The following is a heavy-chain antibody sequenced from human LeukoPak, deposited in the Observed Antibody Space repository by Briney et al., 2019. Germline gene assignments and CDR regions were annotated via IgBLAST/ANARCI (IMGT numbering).Heavy chain of an antibody. CDR2: INPNSGGT. CDR1: GYTFTSYG. D-gene: IGHD3-10*01. V-gene: IGHV1-2*02. CDR3: ARDPAHPYGSGSYLPWGYYYYGMDV. J-gene: IGHJ6*02. Sequence: ASVKVSCKASGYTFTSYGISWVRQAPGQGLEWMGWINPNSGGTNYAQKFQGRVTMTRDTSISTAYMELSRLRSDDTAVYYCARDPAHPYGSGSYLPWGYYYYGMDVWGQGTTVTVSS.